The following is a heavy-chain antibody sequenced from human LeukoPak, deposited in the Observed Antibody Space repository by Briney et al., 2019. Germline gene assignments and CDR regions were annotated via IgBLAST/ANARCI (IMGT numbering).Heavy chain of an antibody. CDR3: ARHTRERGYSYGYYYYYYMDV. CDR2: INHSGST. Sequence: SETLSLTCAVYGGFFSGYYWSWMRRPPGKGLEGIGEINHSGSTNYNPSLKRRVTIFVDTSKNQFSLKLSSVTAADTAVYYCARHTRERGYSYGYYYYYYMDVWGKGTTVTISS. D-gene: IGHD5-18*01. J-gene: IGHJ6*03. V-gene: IGHV4-34*01. CDR1: GGFFSGYY.